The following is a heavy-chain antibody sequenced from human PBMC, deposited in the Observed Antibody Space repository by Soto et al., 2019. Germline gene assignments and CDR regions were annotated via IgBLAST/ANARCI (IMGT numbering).Heavy chain of an antibody. CDR3: AKVPLWFGELGRFDP. D-gene: IGHD3-10*01. Sequence: SETLSLTCTVSGGSISSSSYYWGWIRQPPGKGLEWIGSFYYSGSTYYYTSLKSRVTISGDTSENQISLKLSSVTAADTAVYYCAKVPLWFGELGRFDPWGQGTPVTVSS. CDR1: GGSISSSSYY. J-gene: IGHJ5*02. V-gene: IGHV4-39*01. CDR2: FYYSGST.